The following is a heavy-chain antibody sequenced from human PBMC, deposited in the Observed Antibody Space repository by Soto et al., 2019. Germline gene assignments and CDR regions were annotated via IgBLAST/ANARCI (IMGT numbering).Heavy chain of an antibody. V-gene: IGHV3-30*18. CDR2: ISYDGNNK. J-gene: IGHJ3*01. D-gene: IGHD5-18*01. Sequence: GGSLRLYCEAYGFVFSDVGMHWVRQAPGKGLEWVAVISYDGNNKNYAQSVQGRVTISSDNSKNTLFLNMDSLRPEDTAVYTCVKGDLDTAVVNRPDAFDFWGPGTMVTVSS. CDR1: GFVFSDVG. CDR3: VKGDLDTAVVNRPDAFDF.